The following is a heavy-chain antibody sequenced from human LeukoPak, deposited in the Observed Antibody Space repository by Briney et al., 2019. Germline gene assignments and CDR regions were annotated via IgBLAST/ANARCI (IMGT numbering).Heavy chain of an antibody. Sequence: GGSLRLSCAASGFTFSSYAMHWVRQAPGKGLEWVAVISYDGSNKYYADSVKGRFTISRDNAKNSLYLQMNSLRAEDTAVYYCARDLLDVVVPAAMSVRWNWFDPWGQGTLVTVSS. J-gene: IGHJ5*02. V-gene: IGHV3-30*04. CDR1: GFTFSSYA. D-gene: IGHD2-2*01. CDR2: ISYDGSNK. CDR3: ARDLLDVVVPAAMSVRWNWFDP.